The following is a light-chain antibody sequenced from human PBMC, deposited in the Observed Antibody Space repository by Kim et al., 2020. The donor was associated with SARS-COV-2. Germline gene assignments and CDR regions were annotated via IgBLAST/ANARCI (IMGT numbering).Light chain of an antibody. J-gene: IGLJ3*02. Sequence: SYELTQPPSVSVSPGQTASITCSGDRLGEKYSCWYQQKTGQPPVLLIYQNSKRPSGIPERFSGSTSGNTATLTISGTQPMDEADYYCQAWDSSPNWVSGGGTQLTVL. CDR1: RLGEKY. V-gene: IGLV3-1*01. CDR3: QAWDSSPNWV. CDR2: QNS.